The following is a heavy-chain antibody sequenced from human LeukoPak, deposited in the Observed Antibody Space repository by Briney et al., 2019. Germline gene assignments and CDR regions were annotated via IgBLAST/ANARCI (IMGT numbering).Heavy chain of an antibody. CDR3: AVAGTLGEAFDI. V-gene: IGHV1-8*03. J-gene: IGHJ3*02. CDR1: GYTLTSYD. CDR2: MNPNSGNT. D-gene: IGHD6-19*01. Sequence: GASVKVSCKASGYTLTSYDINWVRQATGQGLEWMGWMNPNSGNTGYAQKFQGRVTITRNTSISTAYMELSSLRSEDTAVYYCAVAGTLGEAFDIWGQGTMVTVSS.